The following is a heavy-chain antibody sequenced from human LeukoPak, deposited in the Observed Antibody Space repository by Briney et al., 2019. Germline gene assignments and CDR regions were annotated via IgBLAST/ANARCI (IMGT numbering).Heavy chain of an antibody. CDR1: GFTFSSYA. J-gene: IGHJ4*02. Sequence: QPGGSLRLSCAASGFTFSSYAMSWVRQAPGKGLEWVSGISGSGGSTYYAGSVKGRFTISRDNSKNTLYLQMNSLRAEDTAVYYCAGRSSSWYYFDYWGQGTLVTVSS. CDR2: ISGSGGST. V-gene: IGHV3-23*01. D-gene: IGHD6-13*01. CDR3: AGRSSSWYYFDY.